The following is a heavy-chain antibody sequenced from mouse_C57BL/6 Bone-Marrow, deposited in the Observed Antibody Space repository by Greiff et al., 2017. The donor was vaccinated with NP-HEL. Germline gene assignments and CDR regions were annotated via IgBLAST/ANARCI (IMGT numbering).Heavy chain of an antibody. CDR2: IYPRDGST. J-gene: IGHJ4*01. CDR3: ARRDYYDFFYAMDY. Sequence: QVHVKQSDAELAKPGASVKISCKASGYTFTDHTIHWMKQRPEQGLEWIGYIYPRDGSTKYNEKFKGKATLTADKSSSTAYMQLNSLTSEDSAVYFCARRDYYDFFYAMDYWGQGTSVTVSS. V-gene: IGHV1-78*01. D-gene: IGHD2-4*01. CDR1: GYTFTDHT.